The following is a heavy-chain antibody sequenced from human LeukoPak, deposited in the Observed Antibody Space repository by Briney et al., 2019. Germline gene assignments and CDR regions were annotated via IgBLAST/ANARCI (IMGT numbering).Heavy chain of an antibody. V-gene: IGHV3-23*01. CDR3: AKAGVAGIFGY. CDR2: ISGSSGST. D-gene: IGHD6-19*01. CDR1: GFTFSSYA. Sequence: LTGGSLRLSCAASGFTFSSYAMSWVRQAPGKGLEWVSAISGSSGSTYYADSVKGRFTISRDNSKNTLYLQMNSLRAEDTAVYYCAKAGVAGIFGYWGQGTLVTVSS. J-gene: IGHJ4*02.